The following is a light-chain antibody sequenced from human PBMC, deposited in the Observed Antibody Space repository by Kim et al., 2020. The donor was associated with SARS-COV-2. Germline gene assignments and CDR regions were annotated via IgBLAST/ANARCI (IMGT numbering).Light chain of an antibody. J-gene: IGKJ4*01. Sequence: EIVMTQSPATLSVSPGERATLSCRASQSVRSKLAWYQQKPGQAPRLLMYDASSRAIGIPARFSGSGSGTDFTLTISSLQSEDFAVYSCQQYYTWPLTFGGGTKVDIK. CDR3: QQYYTWPLT. CDR2: DAS. V-gene: IGKV3-15*01. CDR1: QSVRSK.